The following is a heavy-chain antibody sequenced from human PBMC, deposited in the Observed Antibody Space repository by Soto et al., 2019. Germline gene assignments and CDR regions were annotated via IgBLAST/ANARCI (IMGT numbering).Heavy chain of an antibody. D-gene: IGHD3-22*01. J-gene: IGHJ5*02. Sequence: ASVKVSCKASGYTFTGYYIHWVRQAPGQGLEWMGWINPNSGGTNYAQKFQGWVTMTRDTSISTAYMELSRLRSDDTAVYYCARGSSGYRPMNWFDPWGQGTLVTVSS. CDR2: INPNSGGT. CDR3: ARGSSGYRPMNWFDP. V-gene: IGHV1-2*04. CDR1: GYTFTGYY.